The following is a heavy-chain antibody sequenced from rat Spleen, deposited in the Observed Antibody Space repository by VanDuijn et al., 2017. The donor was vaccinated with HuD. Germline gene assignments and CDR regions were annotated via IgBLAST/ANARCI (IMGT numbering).Heavy chain of an antibody. CDR1: GFTFSNYY. J-gene: IGHJ2*01. CDR3: AKRGWYYFDY. Sequence: EVQLVESGGGLVQPGRSLKLSCAASGFTFSNYYMAWVRQAPTKGLEWVAYISNDGSNTYYRDSVKGRFTISRDNAKSTLYLQMDSLRSEDTATYYCAKRGWYYFDYWGQGVMVTVSS. V-gene: IGHV5-25*01. CDR2: ISNDGSNT.